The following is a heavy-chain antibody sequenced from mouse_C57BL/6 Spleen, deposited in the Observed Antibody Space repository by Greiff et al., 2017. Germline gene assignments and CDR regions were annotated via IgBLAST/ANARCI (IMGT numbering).Heavy chain of an antibody. Sequence: QVQLQQSGPGLVQPSQSLSITCTVSGFSLTSYGVHWVRQPPGKGLEWLGVIWSGGSTDYNAAFIYRLSISKDNAKSQVFFKMNSLRADDTAIYYGAKMGDDGYPYAMDYWGQGTSVTVSS. CDR2: IWSGGST. J-gene: IGHJ4*01. CDR1: GFSLTSYG. D-gene: IGHD2-3*01. CDR3: AKMGDDGYPYAMDY. V-gene: IGHV2-4*01.